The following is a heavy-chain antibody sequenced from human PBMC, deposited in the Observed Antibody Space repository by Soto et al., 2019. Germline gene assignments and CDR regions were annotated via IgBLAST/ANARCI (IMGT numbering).Heavy chain of an antibody. CDR3: ATSLYYYDTSGYLGHLKLDY. CDR2: ISYDGSNK. Sequence: QVQLVESGGGVVQPGRSLGLSCAASGFTFSSYGMHWVRQAPGKGLEWVAVISYDGSNKYYADSVKGRFTISRDNSKNTLYLQMNSLRAEDTAVYYGATSLYYYDTSGYLGHLKLDYWGQGTLVTVSS. J-gene: IGHJ4*02. V-gene: IGHV3-30*03. CDR1: GFTFSSYG. D-gene: IGHD3-22*01.